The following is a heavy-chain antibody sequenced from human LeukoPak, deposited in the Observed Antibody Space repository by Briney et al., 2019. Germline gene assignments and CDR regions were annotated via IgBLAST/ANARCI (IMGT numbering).Heavy chain of an antibody. CDR2: INHGGTT. CDR1: GGSFSDYY. V-gene: IGHV4-34*01. J-gene: IGHJ4*02. Sequence: KPSETLSLTCGVYGGSFSDYYWSWIRQPPGKGLEWIGEINHGGTTNYNPSLKSRVTISADMSKRQFSLKLISVTAADTAVYYCARGRGTVTKGPYYFDYWGQGTLVTVSS. D-gene: IGHD4-17*01. CDR3: ARGRGTVTKGPYYFDY.